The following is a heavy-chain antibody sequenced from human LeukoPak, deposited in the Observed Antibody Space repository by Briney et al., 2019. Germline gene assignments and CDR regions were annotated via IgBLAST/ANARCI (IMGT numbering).Heavy chain of an antibody. V-gene: IGHV3-74*01. CDR3: ARARLVNGDTVDY. Sequence: PGGSLRLSCAASGFTFSSYWMHWVRQAPGKGLVWVSRISSDGSSTNYADSVKGRFTISRDNAKNTLYLQINSLSAEDTAVYYCARARLVNGDTVDYWGQGTLVTVSP. D-gene: IGHD4-17*01. CDR1: GFTFSSYW. J-gene: IGHJ4*02. CDR2: ISSDGSST.